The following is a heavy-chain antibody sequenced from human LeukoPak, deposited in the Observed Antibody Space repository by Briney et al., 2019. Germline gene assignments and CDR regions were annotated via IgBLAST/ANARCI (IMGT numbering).Heavy chain of an antibody. Sequence: SETLSLTCTVSGGSISSYYWSWIRQPAGKGLEWIGRIYTSGSTNYNPSLKSRVTMSVDTCKNQFSLKLSSVTAADTAVYYCARASGITMVRGERYYYYGMDVWGQGTTVTVSS. CDR1: GGSISSYY. D-gene: IGHD3-10*01. CDR3: ARASGITMVRGERYYYYGMDV. J-gene: IGHJ6*02. CDR2: IYTSGST. V-gene: IGHV4-4*07.